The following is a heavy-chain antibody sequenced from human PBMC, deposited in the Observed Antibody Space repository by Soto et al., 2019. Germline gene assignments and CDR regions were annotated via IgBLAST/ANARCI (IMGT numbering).Heavy chain of an antibody. CDR1: GFTSGDYA. Sequence: PGGSLRLSCIASGFTSGDYAMSWFRQAPGKGLEWVGFIRSKVYGGTTEYAASVKGRFTISRDDSISIAYLQMNSLKTEDTAVYYCTSTIFGVVIPGGYYYGMDVWGQGTTVTVS. J-gene: IGHJ6*02. CDR2: IRSKVYGGTT. D-gene: IGHD3-3*01. V-gene: IGHV3-49*03. CDR3: TSTIFGVVIPGGYYYGMDV.